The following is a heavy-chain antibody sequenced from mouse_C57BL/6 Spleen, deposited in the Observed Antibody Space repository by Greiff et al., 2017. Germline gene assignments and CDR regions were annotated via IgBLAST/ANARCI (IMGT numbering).Heavy chain of an antibody. D-gene: IGHD2-5*01. CDR1: GYTFTDYE. CDR3: TGVSNCVKDWYFDV. V-gene: IGHV1-15*01. J-gene: IGHJ1*03. CDR2: IDPETGGT. Sequence: VQLVESGAELVRPGASVTLSCKASGYTFTDYEMHWVKQTPVHGLEWIGAIDPETGGTAYNQKFKGKAILTADKSSSTAYMELRSLTSEDSAVYYCTGVSNCVKDWYFDVWGTGTTVTVSS.